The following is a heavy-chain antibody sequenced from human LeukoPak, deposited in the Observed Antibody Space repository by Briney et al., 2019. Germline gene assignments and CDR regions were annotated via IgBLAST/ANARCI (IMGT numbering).Heavy chain of an antibody. Sequence: SETLSLTCTVSGGSMSSYYWNWLRQPPGKGLEWMGYIYYSGSTNYNPSLKSRITMSVDTSKNQFSLKLSSVTAADTAVYYGARLTVTTLIDIWGQGTMVTVSS. D-gene: IGHD4-17*01. V-gene: IGHV4-59*01. J-gene: IGHJ3*02. CDR2: IYYSGST. CDR3: ARLTVTTLIDI. CDR1: GGSMSSYY.